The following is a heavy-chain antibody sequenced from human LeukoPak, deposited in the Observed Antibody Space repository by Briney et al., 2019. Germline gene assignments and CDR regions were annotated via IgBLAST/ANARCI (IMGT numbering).Heavy chain of an antibody. CDR3: AKDGIGCGGDCYSDY. Sequence: GGSLRLSCAASGFTFSNYGMSWVRQAPGKGLEWVSAISGSGGSTYYADSVKGRFTISRDNSKNTLYLQMNSLRAEDTAVYYCAKDGIGCGGDCYSDYWGQGTLLTVSS. D-gene: IGHD2-21*02. CDR2: ISGSGGST. J-gene: IGHJ4*02. V-gene: IGHV3-23*01. CDR1: GFTFSNYG.